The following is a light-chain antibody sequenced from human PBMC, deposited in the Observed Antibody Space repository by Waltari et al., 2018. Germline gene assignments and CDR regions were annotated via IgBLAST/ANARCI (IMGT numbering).Light chain of an antibody. CDR1: SSDVGGYNY. J-gene: IGLJ1*01. V-gene: IGLV2-14*03. CDR3: SSYTSSSTYV. Sequence: QSALTQPASVSGSPGQSIPISCTGPSSDVGGYNYFSWYQQHPGKAPKLMIYDVSNRPSGVSNRFSGSKSGNTASLTISGLQAEDEADYYCSSYTSSSTYVFGTGTKVTVL. CDR2: DVS.